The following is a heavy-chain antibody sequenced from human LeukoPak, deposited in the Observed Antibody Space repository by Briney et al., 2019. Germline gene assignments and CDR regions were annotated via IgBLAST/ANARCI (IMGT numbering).Heavy chain of an antibody. CDR2: IYYSGST. Sequence: SETLSLTCTVSGGSISSYYWSWIRQPPGKGLEWIGNIYYSGSTNYNPSLKSRVTMSVDTSENQFSLKLSSVTAADTAVYYCARGRSSMVRGYYYYYMDVWGKGTTVTISS. D-gene: IGHD3-10*01. CDR1: GGSISSYY. V-gene: IGHV4-59*12. J-gene: IGHJ6*03. CDR3: ARGRSSMVRGYYYYYMDV.